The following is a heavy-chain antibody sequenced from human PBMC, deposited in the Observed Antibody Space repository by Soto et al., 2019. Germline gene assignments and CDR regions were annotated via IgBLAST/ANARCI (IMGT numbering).Heavy chain of an antibody. Sequence: PSETLSLTCTVAGGYISSYYWTWIRQPPGKGLEWIGFMYNSGSTHYNPSLKSRVTISLDTSKNQFSLNLRSVTAADTAVYYCASTGYHYGSGSYPLDYWGQGTLVTVSS. J-gene: IGHJ4*02. CDR3: ASTGYHYGSGSYPLDY. D-gene: IGHD3-10*01. V-gene: IGHV4-59*08. CDR2: MYNSGST. CDR1: GGYISSYY.